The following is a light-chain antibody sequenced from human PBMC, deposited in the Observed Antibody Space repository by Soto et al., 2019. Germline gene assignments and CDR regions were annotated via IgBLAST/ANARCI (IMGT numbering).Light chain of an antibody. V-gene: IGKV1-17*01. J-gene: IGKJ4*01. CDR1: QGIRDD. CDR2: AAS. Sequence: DIQMTQSPSSLAASVGDRVTITCRASQGIRDDLGWYQQKPGKAPKRLIYAASTLQSGVPSRFSGSRSGTEFTLTISSLQPEDFASYYCLHQNSYLALTFGGGTKVETK. CDR3: LHQNSYLALT.